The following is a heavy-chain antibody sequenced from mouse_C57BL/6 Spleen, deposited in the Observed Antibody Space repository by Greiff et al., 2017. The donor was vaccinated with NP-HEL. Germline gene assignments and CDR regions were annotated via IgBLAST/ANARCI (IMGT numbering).Heavy chain of an antibody. Sequence: QVQLQQPGAELVKPGASVKMSCKASGYTFTSYWITWVKQRPGQGLEWIGDIYPGSGSTNYNEKFKSKATLTVDTSSSTAYMQLSSLTSEDSAVYYCARMITTGSYFDYWGQGTTLTVSS. CDR2: IYPGSGST. D-gene: IGHD2-4*01. CDR1: GYTFTSYW. J-gene: IGHJ2*01. CDR3: ARMITTGSYFDY. V-gene: IGHV1-55*01.